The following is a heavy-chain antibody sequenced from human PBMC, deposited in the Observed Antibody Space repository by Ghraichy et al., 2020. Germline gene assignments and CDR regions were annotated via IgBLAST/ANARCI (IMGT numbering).Heavy chain of an antibody. CDR2: ISGGGSST. D-gene: IGHD6-19*01. Sequence: GGSLRLSCAASGFTFSNYAVSWVRQAPGKGLEWVSGISGGGSSTYYADSVKGRFTISRDNSKNTLYLQLHSLRAEDTALYYCAKASSSGWYSLAPAAFDIWGQGTMVTVSS. J-gene: IGHJ3*02. CDR1: GFTFSNYA. CDR3: AKASSSGWYSLAPAAFDI. V-gene: IGHV3-23*01.